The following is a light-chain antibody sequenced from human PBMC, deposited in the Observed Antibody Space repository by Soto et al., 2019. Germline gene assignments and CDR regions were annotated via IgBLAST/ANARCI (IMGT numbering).Light chain of an antibody. Sequence: SYELTQPPSVSVAPGQTARITCGGNNIGSKSVHWYQQKPGQAPVLVVYDDSHRPSGIPERISGSNSGNTATLTISRVEAGDEADYSCQVWDSSSDPPYVFGTGTKVTVL. CDR3: QVWDSSSDPPYV. V-gene: IGLV3-21*02. CDR2: DDS. CDR1: NIGSKS. J-gene: IGLJ1*01.